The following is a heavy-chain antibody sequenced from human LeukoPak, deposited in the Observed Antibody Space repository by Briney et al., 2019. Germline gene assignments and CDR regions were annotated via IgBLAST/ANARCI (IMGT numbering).Heavy chain of an antibody. CDR3: ARTEYYYDSSGYRPFDY. CDR1: GFTVSSNY. V-gene: IGHV3-53*01. CDR2: IYSGGST. J-gene: IGHJ4*02. Sequence: GGSLRLSCAASGFTVSSNYMNWVRQAPGKGLEWVSVIYSGGSTYYADSVKGRFTISRDNSKNTLYLQMNSLRAEDTAVYYCARTEYYYDSSGYRPFDYWGQGTLVTVSS. D-gene: IGHD3-22*01.